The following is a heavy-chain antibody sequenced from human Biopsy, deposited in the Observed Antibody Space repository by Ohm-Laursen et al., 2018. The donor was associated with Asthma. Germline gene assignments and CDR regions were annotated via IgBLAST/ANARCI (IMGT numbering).Heavy chain of an antibody. D-gene: IGHD3-3*02. J-gene: IGHJ1*01. CDR1: GLTFSTYS. CDR2: IKHDGSEK. Sequence: SLRLSCAASGLTFSTYSMNWARQAPGKGLEWVANIKHDGSEKNHVDSLKGRFTISRDNAKNSLYLQMNSLRAEDTAVYYCARTFHFWSPYHAEHYQLWGQGTLVTVSS. V-gene: IGHV3-7*01. CDR3: ARTFHFWSPYHAEHYQL.